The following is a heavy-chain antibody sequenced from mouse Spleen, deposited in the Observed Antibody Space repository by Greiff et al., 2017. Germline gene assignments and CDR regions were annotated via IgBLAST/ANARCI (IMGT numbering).Heavy chain of an antibody. Sequence: VQLQQSGPVLVKPGPSVKISCKASGFTFTDYYMHWVKQSHGKSLKWIGLVYPYNGGTSYNQKFKGKATLTVDTSSSTAYMELNSLTSEDSAVFFCAKSSTGGYWYFDVWGAGTTVTVSS. CDR1: GFTFTDYY. CDR3: AKSSTGGYWYFDV. CDR2: VYPYNGGT. V-gene: IGHV1-36*01. J-gene: IGHJ1*01.